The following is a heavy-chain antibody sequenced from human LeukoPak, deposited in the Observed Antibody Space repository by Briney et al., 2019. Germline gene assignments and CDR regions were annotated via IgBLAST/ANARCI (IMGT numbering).Heavy chain of an antibody. CDR2: ISGSGGGT. D-gene: IGHD7-27*01. J-gene: IGHJ4*02. CDR1: GFTFNNYA. Sequence: PGGSLRLSCAASGFTFNNYAMNWVRQGPGKGLEWVSGISGSGGGTYYADSVKGRFTISRDNSKNALYLQMNSLRVEDTAVYYCAIDPNWGTHSWGQGVLVTVSS. CDR3: AIDPNWGTHS. V-gene: IGHV3-23*01.